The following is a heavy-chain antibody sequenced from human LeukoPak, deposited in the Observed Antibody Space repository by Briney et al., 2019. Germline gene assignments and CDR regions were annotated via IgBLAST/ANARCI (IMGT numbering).Heavy chain of an antibody. Sequence: KPSENLSLTCTVSGGSVSSPDYYWSWIRQPPGKGLEWIGYISYSGSTNYNPSLKSRVTISVDTSKSRFSLKLSSVTAADTAVYYCATTPNPNYFDYWGQGALVTVSS. CDR1: GGSVSSPDYY. J-gene: IGHJ4*02. CDR3: ATTPNPNYFDY. V-gene: IGHV4-61*08. CDR2: ISYSGST.